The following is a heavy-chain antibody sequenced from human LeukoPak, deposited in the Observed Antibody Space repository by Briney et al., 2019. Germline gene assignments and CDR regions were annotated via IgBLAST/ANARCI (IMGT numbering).Heavy chain of an antibody. J-gene: IGHJ4*02. CDR2: IYRSGST. D-gene: IGHD5-18*01. CDR3: ARMDTAMVTDY. CDR1: GGSISSGSYY. Sequence: SETLSLTCTVSGGSISSGSYYWSWIRQPAGKRLEWIGHIYRSGSTNYNPSLKSRVTISVDTSKNQFSLKLNSVTAADTAVYYCARMDTAMVTDYWGQGTLVTVSS. V-gene: IGHV4-61*09.